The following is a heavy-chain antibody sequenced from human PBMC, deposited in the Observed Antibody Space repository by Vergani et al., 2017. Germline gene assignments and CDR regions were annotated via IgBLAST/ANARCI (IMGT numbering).Heavy chain of an antibody. CDR2: ISWNSGSI. CDR1: GFTFDDYA. D-gene: IGHD6-19*01. V-gene: IGHV3-9*01. CDR3: ACSGWEGDY. Sequence: EVQLVESGGGLVQPGRSLRLSCAASGFTFDDYAMHWVRQAPGKGLEWVSGISWNSGSIGYADSVKGRFTISRDNAKNSLYLQMNSLRAEDTALYYCACSGWEGDYWGQGTLVTVSS. J-gene: IGHJ4*02.